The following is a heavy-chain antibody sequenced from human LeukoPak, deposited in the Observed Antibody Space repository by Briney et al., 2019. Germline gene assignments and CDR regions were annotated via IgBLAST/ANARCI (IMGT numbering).Heavy chain of an antibody. CDR1: GFTFSNAW. J-gene: IGHJ4*02. D-gene: IGHD5-18*01. Sequence: PGGSLRLSCAASGFTFSNAWMSWVRQAPGKGLEWVGRIKSKTDGETTDYAAPVKGRFTISRDDSKNTLYLQMNSLKTEDTAVYYCTTDMYSYGNWGQGTLVTVSS. CDR2: IKSKTDGETT. V-gene: IGHV3-15*01. CDR3: TTDMYSYGN.